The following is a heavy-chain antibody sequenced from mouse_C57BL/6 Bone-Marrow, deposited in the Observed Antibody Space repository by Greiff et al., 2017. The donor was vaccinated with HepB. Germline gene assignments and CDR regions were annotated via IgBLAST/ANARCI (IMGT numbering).Heavy chain of an antibody. J-gene: IGHJ1*03. CDR2: IYPRDGST. CDR1: GYTFTSYD. V-gene: IGHV1-85*01. CDR3: HDYDARGYFDV. D-gene: IGHD2-4*01. Sequence: VKLVESGPELVKPGASVKLSCKASGYTFTSYDINWVKQRPGQGIEWIGWIYPRDGSTKYNEKFKGKATLTVDTSSSTAYMELHSLTSEDSAVYFCHDYDARGYFDVWGTGTTVTVSS.